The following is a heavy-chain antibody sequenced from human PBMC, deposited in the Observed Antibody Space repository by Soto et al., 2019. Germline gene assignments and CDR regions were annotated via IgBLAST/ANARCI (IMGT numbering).Heavy chain of an antibody. CDR3: ARDLSGNYEDY. D-gene: IGHD3-3*01. Sequence: QVQLVESGGGVVQPGRSLRLSCAVSGFIFSTYTMHWVRQAPGKGLEWVAVISSDGSNKYYTYSVKGQFTIARDDSKNTLYLQINSLSPADAAVYFCARDLSGNYEDYWGQGTLVTVSS. J-gene: IGHJ4*02. CDR1: GFIFSTYT. CDR2: ISSDGSNK. V-gene: IGHV3-30-3*01.